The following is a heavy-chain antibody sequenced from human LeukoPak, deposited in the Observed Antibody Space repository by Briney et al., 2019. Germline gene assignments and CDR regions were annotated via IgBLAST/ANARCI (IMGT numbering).Heavy chain of an antibody. CDR2: ISSSSSYI. J-gene: IGHJ4*02. CDR3: AKDLGVLGDSSGYYPN. D-gene: IGHD3-22*01. Sequence: GGSLRLSCAASGFTFSSYSMNWVRQAPGKGLEWVSSISSSSSYIHYADSVKGRFTISRDNSKNTLYLQMNSLRAEDTAVYYCAKDLGVLGDSSGYYPNWGQGTLVTVSS. CDR1: GFTFSSYS. V-gene: IGHV3-21*01.